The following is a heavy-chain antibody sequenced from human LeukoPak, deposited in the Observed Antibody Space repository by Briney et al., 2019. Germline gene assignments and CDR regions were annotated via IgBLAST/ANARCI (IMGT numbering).Heavy chain of an antibody. Sequence: GGSLRLSRSASGFTFSNYWMNWVRQSPGKGLEWVAIIKHDGSDKYCVDSVKGRFTISRDNAKNSLYPQMSSLRAEDTAGYYCARGGHRQKEFWGQGTLVTVSS. CDR3: ARGGHRQKEF. D-gene: IGHD3-10*01. J-gene: IGHJ4*02. CDR1: GFTFSNYW. V-gene: IGHV3-7*01. CDR2: IKHDGSDK.